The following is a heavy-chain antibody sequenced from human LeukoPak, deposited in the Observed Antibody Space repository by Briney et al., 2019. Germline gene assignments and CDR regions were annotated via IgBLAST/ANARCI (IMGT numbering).Heavy chain of an antibody. CDR2: IYYSVST. V-gene: IGHV4-59*12. D-gene: IGHD3-10*01. J-gene: IGHJ5*02. CDR1: VGSISTYY. Sequence: PSQTLSLTCTVSVGSISTYYWSWIRQPPGPGREGFGYIYYSVSTNYKSSLKSRIRMSVDTSKNQFSLRLSSVTAADAAVYYCARGGDYGSESYLVVDPWGQGTLVTVSS. CDR3: ARGGDYGSESYLVVDP.